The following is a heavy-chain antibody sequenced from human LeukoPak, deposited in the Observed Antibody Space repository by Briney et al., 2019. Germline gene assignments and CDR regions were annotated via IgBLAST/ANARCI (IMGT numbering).Heavy chain of an antibody. D-gene: IGHD5-24*01. J-gene: IGHJ4*02. CDR3: VRHISTNTGFFDS. V-gene: IGHV4-39*01. CDR2: VYYDGTS. CDR1: GGSINSHTYY. Sequence: SETLSLTCTVSGGSINSHTYYWGWLRQPPGKGLEWIGSVYYDGTSYSYPSLKSRVAVFVDTSRDQFSLDLSFVTAADTALYYCVRHISTNTGFFDSCGQGTLVSVSS.